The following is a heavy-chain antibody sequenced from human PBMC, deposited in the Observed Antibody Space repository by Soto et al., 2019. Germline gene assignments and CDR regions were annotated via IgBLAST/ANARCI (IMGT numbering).Heavy chain of an antibody. CDR3: ARANPRIAARPGHYYGMDV. Sequence: PSETLSITCTVSGGSISSGGYYWSWIRQHPGKGLEWIGYIYYSGSTYYNPSLKSRVTISVDTSKNQFSLKLSSVTAADTAVYYCARANPRIAARPGHYYGMDVWGQGTTVTVSS. D-gene: IGHD6-6*01. CDR1: GGSISSGGYY. V-gene: IGHV4-31*03. J-gene: IGHJ6*02. CDR2: IYYSGST.